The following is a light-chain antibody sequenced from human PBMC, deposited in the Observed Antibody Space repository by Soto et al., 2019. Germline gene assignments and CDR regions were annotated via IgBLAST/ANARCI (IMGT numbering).Light chain of an antibody. CDR2: MAS. CDR3: QQYNDNWT. V-gene: IGKV1-5*03. J-gene: IGKJ1*01. CDR1: QSISSW. Sequence: DIQMTQSPSTLSASVGDRGTITCRASQSISSWLAWYQQKPGTAPKLLIYMASTLQSGVPSRFSGSGSGTEFTLTISSLQPDDSATYYCQQYNDNWTFGQGTKV.